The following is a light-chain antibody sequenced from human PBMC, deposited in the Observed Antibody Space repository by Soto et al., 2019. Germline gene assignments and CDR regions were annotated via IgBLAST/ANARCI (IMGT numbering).Light chain of an antibody. CDR1: QSLLHITGETF. CDR2: EVS. Sequence: VMTQTPLSSPVTLGQPASISCRSIQSLLHITGETFLFWYLQKPGQSPQLLIYEVSTRVSGVPDRFSGSGSGTDFTLEISRVETDDVSIYYCMQSTQLPPPFGQGTRLEVK. V-gene: IGKV2D-29*02. CDR3: MQSTQLPPP. J-gene: IGKJ5*01.